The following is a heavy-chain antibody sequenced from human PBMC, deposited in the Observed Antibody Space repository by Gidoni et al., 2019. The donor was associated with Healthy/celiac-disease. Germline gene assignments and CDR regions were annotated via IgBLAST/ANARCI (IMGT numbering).Heavy chain of an antibody. CDR2: INAGNGNT. CDR3: ARDIRRVRGIDY. Sequence: VQLVQSGAEVKKPGASVKVSRKASGYTFTSYAMHWVRQAPGQRLEWMGWINAGNGNTKYSQKFQGRFTITSDTSASTAYMELSSLRSEDTAVYYCARDIRRVRGIDYWGQGTLVTVSS. D-gene: IGHD3-10*01. CDR1: GYTFTSYA. J-gene: IGHJ4*02. V-gene: IGHV1-3*01.